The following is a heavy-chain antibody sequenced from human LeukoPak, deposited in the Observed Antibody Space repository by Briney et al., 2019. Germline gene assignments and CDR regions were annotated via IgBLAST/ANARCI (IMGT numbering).Heavy chain of an antibody. CDR3: AKDRPCGGDCYWRDY. J-gene: IGHJ4*02. D-gene: IGHD2-21*02. CDR1: GFTFSSYA. V-gene: IGHV3-23*01. Sequence: GGSLRLSCAASGFTFSSYALSWVRQAPGKGLEWVSAISGSGGSTYYADSVKGRFTISRDNSKNTLFLQMNSLRAEDTAVYYCAKDRPCGGDCYWRDYWGQGTLDTVSS. CDR2: ISGSGGST.